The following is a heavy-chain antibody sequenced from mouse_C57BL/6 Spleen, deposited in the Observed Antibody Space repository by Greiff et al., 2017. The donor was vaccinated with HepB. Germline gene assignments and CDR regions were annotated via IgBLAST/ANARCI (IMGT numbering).Heavy chain of an antibody. CDR1: GFSINSDCY. Sequence: EVQRVESGPSLVRPSQTLSLTCTVTGFSINSDCYWIWIRQFPGNKLEYIGYTFYSGITYYNPSLESRTYITRDTSKNQFSLKLSSVTTEDTATYYCARDLGSPYYAMDYWGQGTSVTVSS. V-gene: IGHV3-3*01. J-gene: IGHJ4*01. CDR2: TFYSGIT. D-gene: IGHD1-1*01. CDR3: ARDLGSPYYAMDY.